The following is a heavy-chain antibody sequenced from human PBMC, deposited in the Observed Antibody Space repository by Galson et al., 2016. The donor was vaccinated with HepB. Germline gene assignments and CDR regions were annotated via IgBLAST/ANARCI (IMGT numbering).Heavy chain of an antibody. D-gene: IGHD6-19*01. J-gene: IGHJ4*02. V-gene: IGHV3-11*05. Sequence: SLRLSCAASGFTFSDYYMSWIRQAPGKGLECISYISSRSTYTNYADSVKGRFTISRDNAKNSLYLQMNNLRAGDTAVYYCAREYSSCFDYWGQGNMVTVSS. CDR3: AREYSSCFDY. CDR2: ISSRSTYT. CDR1: GFTFSDYY.